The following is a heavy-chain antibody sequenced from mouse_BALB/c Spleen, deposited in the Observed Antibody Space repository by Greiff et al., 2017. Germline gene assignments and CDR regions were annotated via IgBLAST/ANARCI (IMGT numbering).Heavy chain of an antibody. CDR3: ARVGDGYSFAY. V-gene: IGHV5-6-3*01. D-gene: IGHD2-3*01. CDR2: INSNGGST. Sequence: EVKLMESGGGLVQPGGSLKLSCAASGFTFSSYGMSWVRQTPDKRLELVATINSNGGSTYYPDSVKGRFTISRDNAKNTLYLQMSSLKSEDTAMYYCARVGDGYSFAYWGQGTLVTVSA. CDR1: GFTFSSYG. J-gene: IGHJ3*01.